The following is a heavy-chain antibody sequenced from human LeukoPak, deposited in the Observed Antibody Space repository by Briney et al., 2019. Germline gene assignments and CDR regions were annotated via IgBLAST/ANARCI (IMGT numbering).Heavy chain of an antibody. Sequence: GRSLRLSCAASGFTFSNNAMHWVRQAPGKGLEWVALISYDGSNKHYADSVKGRFTISRDNSKNTLYLQMNSLRAEDTAVYYCAKDRISIVGATTGFDYWGQGTLVTVSS. D-gene: IGHD1-26*01. J-gene: IGHJ4*02. CDR3: AKDRISIVGATTGFDY. CDR1: GFTFSNNA. CDR2: ISYDGSNK. V-gene: IGHV3-30*18.